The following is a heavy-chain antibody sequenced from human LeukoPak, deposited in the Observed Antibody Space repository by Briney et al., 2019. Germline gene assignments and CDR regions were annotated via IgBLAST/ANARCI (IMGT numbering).Heavy chain of an antibody. CDR2: INWNGGST. V-gene: IGHV3-20*04. D-gene: IGHD1-26*01. J-gene: IGHJ4*02. CDR3: ARVLLAGSYSRGGFDY. Sequence: VGSLRLSCAASGFTFDDYGMSWVRQAPGKGLEWVSGINWNGGSTGYADSVKGRFTISRDNAKNSLYLQMNSLRAEDTALYYCARVLLAGSYSRGGFDYWGQGTLVTVSS. CDR1: GFTFDDYG.